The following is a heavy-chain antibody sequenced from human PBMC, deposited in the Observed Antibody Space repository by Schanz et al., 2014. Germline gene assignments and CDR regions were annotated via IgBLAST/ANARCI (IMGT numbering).Heavy chain of an antibody. CDR1: GFTFSSNA. Sequence: VQLVESGGGLVQPGGSLRLSCAASGFTFSSNAMCWVRQAPGKGLEWVAFIHYDGTYKYYADSVKGRFTISRDNSKDTLYLQMNSLRTEDTAVYYCAGDWASGRYYSDYWGQGTLVTVSS. V-gene: IGHV3-30*02. CDR3: AGDWASGRYYSDY. J-gene: IGHJ4*02. CDR2: IHYDGTYK. D-gene: IGHD1-26*01.